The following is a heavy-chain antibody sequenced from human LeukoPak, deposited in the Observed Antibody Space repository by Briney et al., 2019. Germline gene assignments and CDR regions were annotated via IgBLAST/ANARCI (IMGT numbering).Heavy chain of an antibody. CDR3: ARGKAAAGYYYYYMDV. J-gene: IGHJ6*03. CDR1: GDSISSYY. Sequence: SETLSLTCTVSGDSISSYYWSWIRQPPGKGLEWIGYIYYSGSTNYNPSLKSRVTISVDTSKNQFSLKLSSVTAADTAVYYCARGKAAAGYYYYYMDVWGKGTTVTISS. V-gene: IGHV4-59*01. CDR2: IYYSGST. D-gene: IGHD6-13*01.